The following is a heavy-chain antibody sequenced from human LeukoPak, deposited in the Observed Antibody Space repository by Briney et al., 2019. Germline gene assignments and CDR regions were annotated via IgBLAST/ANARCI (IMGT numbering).Heavy chain of an antibody. D-gene: IGHD6-13*01. J-gene: IGHJ4*02. CDR3: ARHVRAAGHFDY. V-gene: IGHV4-34*01. Sequence: SETLSLTCAVYSGSFSDYYWSWIRQPLGKGPEWIGQINHRGIVDYNPSLTSPVTISIDTSKNQFSLKLSSVTAADTAVYYCARHVRAAGHFDYWGQGTLVTVSS. CDR2: INHRGIV. CDR1: SGSFSDYY.